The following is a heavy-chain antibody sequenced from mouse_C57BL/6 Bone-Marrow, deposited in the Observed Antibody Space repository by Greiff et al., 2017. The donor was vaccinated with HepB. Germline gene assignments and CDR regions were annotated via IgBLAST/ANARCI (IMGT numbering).Heavy chain of an antibody. J-gene: IGHJ3*01. CDR3: ARAIDYYGSSFSWFAY. V-gene: IGHV1-81*01. CDR2: IYPRSGNT. CDR1: GYTFTSYG. D-gene: IGHD1-1*01. Sequence: QVQLQQSGAELARPGASVKLSCKASGYTFTSYGISWVKQRTGQGLEWIGEIYPRSGNTYYNEKFKGKATLTADKSSSTAYMELRSLTSEDSAVYFCARAIDYYGSSFSWFAYWGQGTLVTVSA.